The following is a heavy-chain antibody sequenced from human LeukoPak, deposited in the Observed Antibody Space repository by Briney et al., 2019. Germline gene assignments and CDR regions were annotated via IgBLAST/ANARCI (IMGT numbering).Heavy chain of an antibody. CDR2: IHDSGST. CDR1: GGSVSSRRHY. CDR3: AGGQGDVLTRYYNGMDV. D-gene: IGHD5-24*01. J-gene: IGHJ6*02. V-gene: IGHV4-61*01. Sequence: SETLSLTCTVSGGSVSSRRHYWNRVRQPPGKGLEWIGYIHDSGSTNYKSSLKSRVTISVDTSKNQFSLKLTSVTTADTAVYYCAGGQGDVLTRYYNGMDVWGQGTPVTVS.